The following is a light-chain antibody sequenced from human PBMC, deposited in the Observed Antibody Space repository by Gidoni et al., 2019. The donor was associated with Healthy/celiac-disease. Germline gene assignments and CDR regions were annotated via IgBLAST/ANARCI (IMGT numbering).Light chain of an antibody. CDR2: DAS. CDR3: QQYDNLPPFT. CDR1: QDIINY. V-gene: IGKV1-33*01. Sequence: EIQMTESPSSLSASVGDRVTITCQASQDIINYLTWYQQKPGKAPKLLIYDASNLEAGVPSRCSGIGSGTDFTFTISSLQPEDIATYYCQQYDNLPPFTFGPXTKVDIK. J-gene: IGKJ3*01.